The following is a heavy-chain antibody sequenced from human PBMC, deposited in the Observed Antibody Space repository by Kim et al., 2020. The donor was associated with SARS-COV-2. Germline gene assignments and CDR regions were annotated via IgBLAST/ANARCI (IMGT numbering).Heavy chain of an antibody. Sequence: GGSLRLSCAASGFTFGDYAMHWVRQAPGKGLEWVSGISWNSGSIAYADSVKGRFTISRDNAKNSLYLQMNSLRSEDTALYYCAKENTRYCSSTSCYTGSGYWGQGTLVTVSS. J-gene: IGHJ4*02. CDR3: AKENTRYCSSTSCYTGSGY. CDR2: ISWNSGSI. D-gene: IGHD2-2*02. V-gene: IGHV3-9*01. CDR1: GFTFGDYA.